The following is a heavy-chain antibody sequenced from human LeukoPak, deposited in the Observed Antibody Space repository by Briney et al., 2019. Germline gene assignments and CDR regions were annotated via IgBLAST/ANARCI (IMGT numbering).Heavy chain of an antibody. D-gene: IGHD3-10*01. CDR1: GGSISSGGYY. CDR3: ARVAPDEVLMDV. CDR2: IYYSGST. Sequence: NASETLSLTCTVSGGSISSGGYYWSWIRQHPGKGLEWIGYIYYSGSTYYNPSLKSRVTISVDTSKNQFSLKLSSVTAADTAVYYCARVAPDEVLMDVWGKGTTVTVSS. V-gene: IGHV4-31*03. J-gene: IGHJ6*04.